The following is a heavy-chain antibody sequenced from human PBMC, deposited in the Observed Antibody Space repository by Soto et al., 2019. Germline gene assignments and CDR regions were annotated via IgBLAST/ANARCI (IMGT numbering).Heavy chain of an antibody. Sequence: EVQLVESGGGLVKPGGSLRLSCAASGFTSSSYSMDWVRQAPGKGLEWVSSISSSSTYIHYADSVKGRFTISRDNAKNSLYLQMNCLSAEDTAVYYCASQTSGYYDYGMDVWGQGTTVTVSS. CDR3: ASQTSGYYDYGMDV. CDR1: GFTSSSYS. V-gene: IGHV3-21*01. J-gene: IGHJ6*02. CDR2: ISSSSTYI.